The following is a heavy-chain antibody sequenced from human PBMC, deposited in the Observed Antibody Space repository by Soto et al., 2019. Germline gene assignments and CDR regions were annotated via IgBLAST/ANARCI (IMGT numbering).Heavy chain of an antibody. Sequence: QVQLVQSGPELKKPGASVKVSCKASGYTFSTSGISWVRQAPGQGLEWMGWISTYNGDTNYAQKFQGRVTMTTDTSTTTAYMELRSLRSDETAVYYCEGRGSVPYYYYGLDVWGQGTKVTVSS. CDR1: GYTFSTSG. CDR2: ISTYNGDT. CDR3: EGRGSVPYYYYGLDV. D-gene: IGHD3-10*01. J-gene: IGHJ6*02. V-gene: IGHV1-18*01.